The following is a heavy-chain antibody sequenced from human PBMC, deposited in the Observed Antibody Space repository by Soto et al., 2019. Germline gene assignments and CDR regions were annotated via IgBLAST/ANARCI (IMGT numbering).Heavy chain of an antibody. CDR2: IGLGSSTK. CDR3: ARDQLYYNDISGRPLNAFDV. J-gene: IGHJ3*01. D-gene: IGHD3-22*01. Sequence: GGSLRLSCAASGFTFRNYGVNWVRQAPGKGLEWVSYIGLGSSTKYYADSVEGRFTISRDNAKNSLYLQMNSLRAEDTAVYYCARDQLYYNDISGRPLNAFDVWGQGTMVTVSS. CDR1: GFTFRNYG. V-gene: IGHV3-48*01.